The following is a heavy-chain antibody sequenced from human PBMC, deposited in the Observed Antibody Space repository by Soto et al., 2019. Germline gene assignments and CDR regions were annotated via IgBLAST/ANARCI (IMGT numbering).Heavy chain of an antibody. CDR2: INYSGST. V-gene: IGHV4-59*01. Sequence: SETLSLTCTVSGGSISSYYWSWIRQPPGKGLEWIGYINYSGSTNYNPSLKSRVTISVDTSKNQFSLKLSSVTAADTAVYYCARAPRGNYGYPSYFDYWGQGTLVTVSS. CDR3: ARAPRGNYGYPSYFDY. J-gene: IGHJ4*02. D-gene: IGHD3-10*01. CDR1: GGSISSYY.